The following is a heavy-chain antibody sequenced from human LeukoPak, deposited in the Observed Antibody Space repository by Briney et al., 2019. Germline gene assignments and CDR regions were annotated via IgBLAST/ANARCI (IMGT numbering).Heavy chain of an antibody. V-gene: IGHV2-5*02. CDR1: GFSLTTSGVG. CDR2: IYWDDDK. J-gene: IGHJ4*02. D-gene: IGHD3-10*01. CDR3: AHRYYYFDY. Sequence: SGPTLAKPTQTLTLTCTFSGFSLTTSGVGVGWIRQPPGKALEWLALIYWDDDKRYSPSLKSRLTITKDTSKNQVVLTMTNMDPVDTAPYYCAHRYYYFDYWGPGTLVTVSS.